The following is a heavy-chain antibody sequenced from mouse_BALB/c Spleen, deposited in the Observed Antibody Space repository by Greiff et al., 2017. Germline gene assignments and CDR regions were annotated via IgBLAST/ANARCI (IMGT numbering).Heavy chain of an antibody. CDR3: ARFWDY. V-gene: IGHV1S81*02. CDR1: GYTFTSYW. Sequence: VQLQQPGAELVKPGASVKLSCKASGYTFTSYWMHWVKQRPGQGLEWIGEINPSNGRTNYNEKFKSKATLTVDKSSSTAYMQLSSLTSEDSAVYYCARFWDYWGQGTTLTVSS. J-gene: IGHJ2*01. CDR2: INPSNGRT.